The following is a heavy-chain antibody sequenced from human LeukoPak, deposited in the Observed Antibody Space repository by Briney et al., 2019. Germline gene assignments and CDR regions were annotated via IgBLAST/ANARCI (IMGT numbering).Heavy chain of an antibody. CDR1: GGSLSGYY. Sequence: SETLSLTCAVYGGSLSGYYWSWVRQPPGKGLEWIGEINHSGSTNYNPSLKSRVTISVDTSKNQFSLKLSSVTAADTAVYYCARSRVAAWWFDPWGQGTLVTVSS. D-gene: IGHD2-15*01. CDR3: ARSRVAAWWFDP. CDR2: INHSGST. J-gene: IGHJ5*02. V-gene: IGHV4-34*01.